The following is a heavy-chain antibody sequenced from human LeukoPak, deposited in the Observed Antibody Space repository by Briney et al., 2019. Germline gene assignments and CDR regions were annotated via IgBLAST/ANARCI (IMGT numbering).Heavy chain of an antibody. D-gene: IGHD2-15*01. Sequence: SETLSLTCAVYGGSFSGYYWSWIRQPPGKGLEWIGEINHSGSTNYNPSLKSRVTISVDTSKNQFSLKLSSVTAADTAVYYCARMQVVVAASWYYYYGMDVWGQGTTVTVSS. CDR2: INHSGST. V-gene: IGHV4-34*01. CDR1: GGSFSGYY. CDR3: ARMQVVVAASWYYYYGMDV. J-gene: IGHJ6*02.